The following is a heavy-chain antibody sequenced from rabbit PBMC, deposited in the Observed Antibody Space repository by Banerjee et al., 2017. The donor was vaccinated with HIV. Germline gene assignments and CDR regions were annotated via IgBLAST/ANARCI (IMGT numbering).Heavy chain of an antibody. CDR2: IYGGGSGV. V-gene: IGHV1S45*01. CDR1: GFSFSSKYY. Sequence: QEQLVESGGGLVQPEGSLTLTCKASGFSFSSKYYIHWVRQAPGKGLELIGCIYGGGSGVWYASWAKGRFTISKTSSTTVTLQMTSLTAADTATYFCARDRDTSNGYVFNLWGQGTLVTVS. D-gene: IGHD6-1*01. CDR3: ARDRDTSNGYVFNL. J-gene: IGHJ4*01.